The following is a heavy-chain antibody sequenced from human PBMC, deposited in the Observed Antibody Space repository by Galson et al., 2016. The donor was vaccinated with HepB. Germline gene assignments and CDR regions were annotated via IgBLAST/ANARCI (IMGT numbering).Heavy chain of an antibody. V-gene: IGHV3-33*01. CDR1: GFSFSVRG. CDR3: ATDGPPTVVVGAALDS. D-gene: IGHD2-15*01. Sequence: SLRLSCATSGFSFSVRGMHWVRQAPGKGLEWVAVIWNDGRTTYYGDSVKGRFIISRDNSRETLYLQMNSLRVDDTAIYYCATDGPPTVVVGAALDSWGQGTLVTVSS. J-gene: IGHJ5*01. CDR2: IWNDGRTT.